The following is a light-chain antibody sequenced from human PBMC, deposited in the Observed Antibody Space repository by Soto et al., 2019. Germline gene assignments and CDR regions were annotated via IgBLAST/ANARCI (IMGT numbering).Light chain of an antibody. J-gene: IGKJ4*01. CDR3: QQYDNLPLT. Sequence: DIQMTQSPSSLSASVGDRVTITRKASQDISNYLTWYQQKPGQAPKLLIYDASNLETGVPSRFSGSGSGTDFTLTISSLQPEDIATYYCQQYDNLPLTFGGGSMVDI. CDR1: QDISNY. CDR2: DAS. V-gene: IGKV1-33*01.